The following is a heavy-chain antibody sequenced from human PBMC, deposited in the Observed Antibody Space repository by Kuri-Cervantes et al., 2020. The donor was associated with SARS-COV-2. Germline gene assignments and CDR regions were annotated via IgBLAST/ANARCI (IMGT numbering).Heavy chain of an antibody. CDR1: GGSISSGDYY. J-gene: IGHJ4*02. CDR2: IYYSGST. D-gene: IGHD3-3*01. Sequence: SETLSLTCTVSGGSISSGDYYWSWIRQPPGKGLEWIGYIYYSGSTYYNPSLKSRVTISVDTSKNQFSLKLSSVTAADTAVYYCARETYEPLGTIFGVPGVPYFDYWGQGTLVTVSS. V-gene: IGHV4-30-4*08. CDR3: ARETYEPLGTIFGVPGVPYFDY.